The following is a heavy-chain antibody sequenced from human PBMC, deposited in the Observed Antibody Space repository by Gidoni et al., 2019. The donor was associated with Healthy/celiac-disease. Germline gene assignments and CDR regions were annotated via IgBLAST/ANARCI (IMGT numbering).Heavy chain of an antibody. D-gene: IGHD4-4*01. CDR2: IYYSGST. Sequence: QLQLQESGPGLVKPSETLSLTCTVSGGSISSSSYYWGWIRQPPGKGLEWIGSIYYSGSTYYNPSLKSRVTISVDTSKNQFSLKLSSVTAADTAVYYCARLRAYSNYFDYWGQGTLVTVSS. J-gene: IGHJ4*02. CDR1: GGSISSSSYY. CDR3: ARLRAYSNYFDY. V-gene: IGHV4-39*01.